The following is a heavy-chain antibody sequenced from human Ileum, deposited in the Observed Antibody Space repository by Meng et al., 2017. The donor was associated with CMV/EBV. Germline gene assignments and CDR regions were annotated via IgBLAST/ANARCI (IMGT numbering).Heavy chain of an antibody. Sequence: FTFSDAWMNWVRQAPGKGPEWLGLIKSKGDGWTADYAAPVKGRFTISRDDSRNTLYLQMSSLQTEDTAVYYCATAPGYYATSPFDFWGQGTLVTVSS. V-gene: IGHV3-15*01. CDR1: FTFSDAW. CDR2: IKSKGDGWTA. J-gene: IGHJ4*02. D-gene: IGHD3-10*01. CDR3: ATAPGYYATSPFDF.